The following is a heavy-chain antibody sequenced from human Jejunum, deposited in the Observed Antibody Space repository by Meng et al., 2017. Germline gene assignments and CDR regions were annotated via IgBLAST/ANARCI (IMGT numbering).Heavy chain of an antibody. Sequence: VQLHQGDAVLLTPSETLSLTCTVYVTSLTTSDLSWSWIRQSPGKGLEWIGLIDHRGSTNYNPSLKSRVTISLDTSKNQFSLNLNSVTAADTAVYYCARGSYGDSTDPWGQGILVTVSS. V-gene: IGHV4-34*01. CDR3: ARGSYGDSTDP. D-gene: IGHD4-17*01. CDR1: VTSLTTSD. CDR2: IDHRGST. J-gene: IGHJ5*02.